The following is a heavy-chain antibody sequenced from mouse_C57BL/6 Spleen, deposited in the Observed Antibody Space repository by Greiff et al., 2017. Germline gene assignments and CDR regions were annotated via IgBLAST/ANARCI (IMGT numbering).Heavy chain of an antibody. CDR3: TRDYDGYARFSY. CDR2: ISSGGDYI. V-gene: IGHV5-9-1*02. Sequence: EVMLVESGEGLVKPGGSLKLSCAASGFTFSSYAMSWVRQTPEKRLEWVAYISSGGDYIYYAAPVKGRFTISRDNARNTLYLQMSSLKSEDTAMYYCTRDYDGYARFSYWGQGTLVTVSA. CDR1: GFTFSSYA. J-gene: IGHJ3*01. D-gene: IGHD2-3*01.